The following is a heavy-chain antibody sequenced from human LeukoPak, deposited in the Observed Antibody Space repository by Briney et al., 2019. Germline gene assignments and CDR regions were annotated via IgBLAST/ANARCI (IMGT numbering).Heavy chain of an antibody. V-gene: IGHV1-69*06. D-gene: IGHD6-19*01. J-gene: IGHJ6*04. CDR2: IIPIFGTA. CDR3: AKDLAHSLDSVGWSGDYYYGMDV. Sequence: ASVKVSCKASGGTFSSYAISWVRQAPGQGLEWMGGIIPIFGTANYAQKFQGRVTITADKSTSTAYMELSSLRSEDTAVYYCAKDLAHSLDSVGWSGDYYYGMDVWGKGTTVTVSS. CDR1: GGTFSSYA.